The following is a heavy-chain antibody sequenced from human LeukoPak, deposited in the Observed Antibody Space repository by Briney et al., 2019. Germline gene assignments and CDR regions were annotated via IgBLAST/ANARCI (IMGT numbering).Heavy chain of an antibody. D-gene: IGHD6-25*01. Sequence: KPSETLSLTCAVSGYSISSGYYWGWIRQPPGKGLEWIGSMYHSGSTYYNTSLKSRVTISVDTSKNQFSLKLSSVTAADTAVYYCARHAAVGDAFDIWGQGTMVTVSS. CDR3: ARHAAVGDAFDI. CDR2: MYHSGST. J-gene: IGHJ3*02. CDR1: GYSISSGYY. V-gene: IGHV4-38-2*01.